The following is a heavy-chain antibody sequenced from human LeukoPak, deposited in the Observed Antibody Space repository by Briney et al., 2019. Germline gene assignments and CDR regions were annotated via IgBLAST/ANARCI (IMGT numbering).Heavy chain of an antibody. CDR1: GFTFSSYT. CDR3: ARGTHQDYFGSGSYIFDY. CDR2: ISYNGSNK. D-gene: IGHD3-10*01. Sequence: PGGSLRLSCAASGFTFSSYTMHWVRQAPGKGLEWVTLISYNGSNKYYADSVKGRFTISRDNSKNTLYLQMNSLRAEDTAVYYCARGTHQDYFGSGSYIFDYWGQGTLVTVSS. V-gene: IGHV3-30-3*01. J-gene: IGHJ4*02.